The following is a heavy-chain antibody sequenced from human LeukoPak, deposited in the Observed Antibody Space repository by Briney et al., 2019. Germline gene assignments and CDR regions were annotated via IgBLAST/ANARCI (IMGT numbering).Heavy chain of an antibody. CDR1: GGSISSYY. V-gene: IGHV4-59*08. CDR3: ARHGVDYFGSGSFPTPFDY. Sequence: SETLSLTRTVSGGSISSYYWSWIRQPPGKGLEWIGWLHYSGSTNYNPSLKSRVTISVDTSKNQFSLKLSSVTAADTAVYYCARHGVDYFGSGSFPTPFDYWGQGTLVTVSS. J-gene: IGHJ4*02. CDR2: LHYSGST. D-gene: IGHD3-10*01.